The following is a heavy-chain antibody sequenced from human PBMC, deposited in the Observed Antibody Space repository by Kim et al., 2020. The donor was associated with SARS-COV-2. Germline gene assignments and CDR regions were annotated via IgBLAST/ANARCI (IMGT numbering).Heavy chain of an antibody. Sequence: GGSLRLSCAASGFTFGDYAMHWVRQAPGKGLEWVSGISWNSGSIGYADSVKGRFTISRDNAKNSLYLQMNSLRAEDTALYYCAKVYGSGSYYYYHYGMDVWGQGTTVTVSS. J-gene: IGHJ6*02. CDR1: GFTFGDYA. V-gene: IGHV3-9*01. CDR3: AKVYGSGSYYYYHYGMDV. D-gene: IGHD3-10*01. CDR2: ISWNSGSI.